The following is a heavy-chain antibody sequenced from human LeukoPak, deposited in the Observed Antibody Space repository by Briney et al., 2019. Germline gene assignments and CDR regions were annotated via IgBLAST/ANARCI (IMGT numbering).Heavy chain of an antibody. Sequence: ASVKVSCKASGYTFTGYYMHWVRQAPGQGLEWMGWINPNSGGTNYAQKFQGRVTMTRDTSISTAYMELSRLRSDDTAVYYCARDRESIAVAGTLVNWFDPWGQGTLVTVSS. D-gene: IGHD6-19*01. J-gene: IGHJ5*02. CDR3: ARDRESIAVAGTLVNWFDP. V-gene: IGHV1-2*02. CDR1: GYTFTGYY. CDR2: INPNSGGT.